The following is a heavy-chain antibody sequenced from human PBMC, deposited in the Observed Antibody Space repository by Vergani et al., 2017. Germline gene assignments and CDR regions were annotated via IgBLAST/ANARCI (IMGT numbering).Heavy chain of an antibody. V-gene: IGHV4-59*13. CDR3: ARVMYSDEASTGYRLEGMDS. Sequence: QVQLEESGPGLVKPSETLSLTCTVSGGSFNTYYWSWIRQSPGKRLEWIGYIYSTGSTNYNSSLNSRVNMSVDTSKNQFSLKLRSVTAADTAVYFCARVMYSDEASTGYRLEGMDSWGQGTTFTISS. CDR2: IYSTGST. J-gene: IGHJ6*02. CDR1: GGSFNTYY. D-gene: IGHD3-9*01.